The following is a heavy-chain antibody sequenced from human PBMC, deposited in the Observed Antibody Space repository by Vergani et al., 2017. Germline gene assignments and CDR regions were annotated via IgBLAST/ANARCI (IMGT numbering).Heavy chain of an antibody. V-gene: IGHV5-51*01. D-gene: IGHD3-22*01. Sequence: EVQLVQSGAEVKKPGESLKISCQLSGYSFTNYWIGWVRQMPGKGLEWMGIIHPADSDTRYSPSFQGQVTISVDKSISTAYLQRSSLRASDSAMYYCARLYGRDSSGRKYFDYWGQGTLVTVSS. CDR3: ARLYGRDSSGRKYFDY. CDR2: IHPADSDT. J-gene: IGHJ4*02. CDR1: GYSFTNYW.